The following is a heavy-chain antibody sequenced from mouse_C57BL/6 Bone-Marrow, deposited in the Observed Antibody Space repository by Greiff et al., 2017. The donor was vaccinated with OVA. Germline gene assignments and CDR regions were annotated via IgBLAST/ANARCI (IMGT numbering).Heavy chain of an antibody. V-gene: IGHV1-81*01. CDR2: IYPRSGNT. Sequence: QVQLKQSGAELARPGASVKLSCKASGYTFTSYGISWVKQRTGQGLEWIGEIYPRSGNTYYNEKFKGKATLTADKSSSTAYMELRSLTSEDSAVYFCARLRRRAWFAYWGQGTLVTVSA. CDR3: ARLRRRAWFAY. D-gene: IGHD1-2*01. CDR1: GYTFTSYG. J-gene: IGHJ3*01.